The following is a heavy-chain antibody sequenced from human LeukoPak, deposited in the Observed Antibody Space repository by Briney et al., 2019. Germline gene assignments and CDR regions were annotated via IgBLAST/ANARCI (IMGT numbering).Heavy chain of an antibody. Sequence: GESLRLSCAASGFTFSSYAMNWVRQAPGKGLEWGSAISGSGDSTYYADSVKGRFTISRDNSKNTLYLQMNSLRADDTAVYYCVKDEGGVQLAYWGQGTLVTVSP. J-gene: IGHJ4*02. CDR2: ISGSGDST. CDR1: GFTFSSYA. CDR3: VKDEGGVQLAY. V-gene: IGHV3-23*01. D-gene: IGHD1-1*01.